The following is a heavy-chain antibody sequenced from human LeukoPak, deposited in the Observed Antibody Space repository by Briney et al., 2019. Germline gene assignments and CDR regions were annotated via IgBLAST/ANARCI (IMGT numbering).Heavy chain of an antibody. CDR1: GGTFSSYA. D-gene: IGHD3-10*01. J-gene: IGHJ3*02. Sequence: GASVMVSCKASGGTFSSYAISWVRQAPGQGLEWMGGIIPIFGTANYAQKFQGRVTITADKSTSTAYMELSSLRSEDTAVYYCAREPSPGSYDAFDIWGQGTMVTVSS. CDR3: AREPSPGSYDAFDI. CDR2: IIPIFGTA. V-gene: IGHV1-69*06.